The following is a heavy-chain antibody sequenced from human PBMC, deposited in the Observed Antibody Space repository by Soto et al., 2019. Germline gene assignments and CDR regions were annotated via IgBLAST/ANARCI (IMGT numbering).Heavy chain of an antibody. CDR3: AREAIIVIAAPDYYFDY. D-gene: IGHD3-22*01. Sequence: EVQLVESGGDLVQRGGSLRLSCAASGFDVSNTDMSWVRQAPGKGLEWVSVIYSGGYTNYADSVKGRFIVSRDSPKNTLYLQMDSLRAEDTAVYYCAREAIIVIAAPDYYFDYWGQGTLVTVSS. J-gene: IGHJ4*02. CDR2: IYSGGYT. V-gene: IGHV3-66*01. CDR1: GFDVSNTD.